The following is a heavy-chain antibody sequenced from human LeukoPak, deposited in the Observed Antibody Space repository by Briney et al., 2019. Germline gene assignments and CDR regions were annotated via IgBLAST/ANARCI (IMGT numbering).Heavy chain of an antibody. Sequence: SETLSLTCTVAGVSISSYYWSWIRQPPGKGLEWIGYIYYSGSTNYNPSLKSRVTISVDTSKNQFSLKLSSVTAADTAVYYCARRSIKDSSGWADAFDIWGQGTMVTVSS. J-gene: IGHJ3*02. D-gene: IGHD6-19*01. CDR1: GVSISSYY. CDR3: ARRSIKDSSGWADAFDI. CDR2: IYYSGST. V-gene: IGHV4-59*08.